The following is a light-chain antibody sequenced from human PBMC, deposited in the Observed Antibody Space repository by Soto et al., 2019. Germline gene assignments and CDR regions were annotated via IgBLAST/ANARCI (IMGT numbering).Light chain of an antibody. V-gene: IGKV1-39*01. CDR1: QNIRTY. Sequence: DIQMTQSPPSLSASVGDRVTITCRASQNIRTYLNWYQQKPGKAPKLLIYAASTWQIGVPSRFRGSGSETAFTLTISSLQPADFATYYCQQSYDTPLTFGGGAKVEIK. CDR2: AAS. CDR3: QQSYDTPLT. J-gene: IGKJ4*01.